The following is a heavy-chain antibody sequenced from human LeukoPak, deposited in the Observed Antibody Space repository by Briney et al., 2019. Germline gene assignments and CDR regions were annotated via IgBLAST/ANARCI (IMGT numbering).Heavy chain of an antibody. CDR3: ARGKLCGKWDWIAAAVNGDWFDP. D-gene: IGHD6-13*01. CDR1: GYTFTGYY. V-gene: IGHV1-2*02. J-gene: IGHJ5*02. CDR2: INPNSGGT. Sequence: GASVKVSCKASGYTFTGYYMHWVRQAPGQGLELMGWINPNSGGTNYAQKFQGRVTMTRDTSISTAYMELSRLKSDDTAVYYCARGKLCGKWDWIAAAVNGDWFDPWGQGTLVTVSS.